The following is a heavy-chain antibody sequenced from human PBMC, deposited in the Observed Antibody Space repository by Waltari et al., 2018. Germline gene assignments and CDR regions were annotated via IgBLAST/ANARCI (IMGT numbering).Heavy chain of an antibody. V-gene: IGHV1-69-2*01. CDR1: GDTFTDNY. D-gene: IGHD3-10*01. CDR3: AAALGGGISASRPFHF. J-gene: IGHJ3*01. CDR2: LAPEDGQA. Sequence: EVQLLQSGAEVKKPGTPVKISCKVSGDTFTDNYIHWIQQAPGKGLKWMGLLAPEDGQAVYAEKFQGRVTMTADTSIHTAYMELTSLTSEDTAFYYCAAALGGGISASRPFHFWGQGTMITVSS.